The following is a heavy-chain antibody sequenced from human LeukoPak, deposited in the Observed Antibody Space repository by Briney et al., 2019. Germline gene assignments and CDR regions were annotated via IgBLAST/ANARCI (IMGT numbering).Heavy chain of an antibody. CDR3: AKFFDPSGGASGWTWTMDC. D-gene: IGHD6-25*01. J-gene: IGHJ4*02. V-gene: IGHV3-23*01. Sequence: GGSLRLSCAASGLTFSSYAMTWVRQTPGRGLEWVAAISGSGGTTYYADFAKGRFSISRDNSENTLYLQMYSLRAEDTAVYHCAKFFDPSGGASGWTWTMDCWGQGTLVIVSS. CDR2: ISGSGGTT. CDR1: GLTFSSYA.